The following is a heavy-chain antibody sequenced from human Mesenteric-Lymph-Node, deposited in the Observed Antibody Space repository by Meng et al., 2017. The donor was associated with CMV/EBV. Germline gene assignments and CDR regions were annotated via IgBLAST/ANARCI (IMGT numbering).Heavy chain of an antibody. V-gene: IGHV3-74*01. CDR2: INSDGSST. CDR1: GFTVTSKY. D-gene: IGHD6-13*01. CDR3: ARGGYSSYGMDV. J-gene: IGHJ6*02. Sequence: GESLKISCAASGFTVTSKYMTWVRQAPGKGLEWVSRINSDGSSTSYADSVKGRFTISRDNAKNTLYLQMNSLRAEDTAVYYCARGGYSSYGMDVWGQGTTVTVSS.